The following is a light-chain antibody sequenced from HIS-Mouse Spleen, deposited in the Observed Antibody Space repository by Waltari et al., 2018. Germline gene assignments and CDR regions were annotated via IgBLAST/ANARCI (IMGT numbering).Light chain of an antibody. V-gene: IGLV2-14*03. CDR3: SSYTSSSFNVV. Sequence: QSALTQPASVSGSPGQSITISCPGTSSDVGGYHSISWYQQHPGKAPKLIIYDVSNRPSGVSNRFSGSKSCNTASLTISGLQAEDEADYYCSSYTSSSFNVVFGGGTKLTVL. J-gene: IGLJ2*01. CDR1: SSDVGGYHS. CDR2: DVS.